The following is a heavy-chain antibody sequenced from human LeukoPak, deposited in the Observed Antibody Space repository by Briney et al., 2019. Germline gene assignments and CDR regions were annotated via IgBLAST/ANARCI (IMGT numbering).Heavy chain of an antibody. CDR2: INHSGST. V-gene: IGHV4-34*01. J-gene: IGHJ4*02. D-gene: IGHD2-15*01. CDR1: GGSFSGYY. Sequence: SGTLSLTCAVYGGSFSGYYWSWIRQPPGKGLEWIGEINHSGSTNYNPSLKSRVTISVDTSKNQFSLKLSSVTAADTAVYYCARGGSGYCSGGSCYGPRYYFDYWGQGTLVTVSS. CDR3: ARGGSGYCSGGSCYGPRYYFDY.